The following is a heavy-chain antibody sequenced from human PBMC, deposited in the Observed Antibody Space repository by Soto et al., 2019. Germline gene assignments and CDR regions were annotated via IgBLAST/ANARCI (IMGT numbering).Heavy chain of an antibody. D-gene: IGHD1-20*01. CDR3: AREAGSDTGVTGLRYHI. V-gene: IGHV4-30-2*01. Sequence: QLQLQESGSGLVKPSQTLSLTCGVSGGSISSGDYSWKWIRQPRGQGLEWLGLIYHTGTSYYKPSVETRVIITIHRSKNLFSPMMPCVTAPASAVYLGAREAGSDTGVTGLRYHIWGQGAKVTVAS. CDR2: IYHTGTS. CDR1: GGSISSGDYS. J-gene: IGHJ6*02.